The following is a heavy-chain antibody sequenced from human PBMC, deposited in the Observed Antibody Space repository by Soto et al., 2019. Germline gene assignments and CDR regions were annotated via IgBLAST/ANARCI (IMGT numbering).Heavy chain of an antibody. CDR1: GYSFTSYW. CDR2: IYPGDSDT. J-gene: IGHJ3*02. CDR3: ARHVIAVAGTNDAFDI. V-gene: IGHV5-51*01. D-gene: IGHD6-19*01. Sequence: PGESLKISCKGSGYSFTSYWIGWVRQMPGKGLEWMGIIYPGDSDTRYSPSFQGQVTISADKSISTAYLQWSSLKASDTAMYYCARHVIAVAGTNDAFDIWGQGTMVTVSS.